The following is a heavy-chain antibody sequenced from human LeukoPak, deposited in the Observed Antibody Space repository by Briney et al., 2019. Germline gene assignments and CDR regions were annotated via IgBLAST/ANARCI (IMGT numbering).Heavy chain of an antibody. CDR1: GYTFTSYD. CDR2: MNPNSGNT. Sequence: GASVKVSCKASGYTFTSYDINWVRQATGQGLEWMGWMNPNSGNTGYAQKFQGRVTMTRNTSISTAYMELSSLRSEDTAVYYCARVLPPPRYSSTSARRFDPWGQGTLVTVSS. J-gene: IGHJ5*02. D-gene: IGHD2-2*01. V-gene: IGHV1-8*01. CDR3: ARVLPPPRYSSTSARRFDP.